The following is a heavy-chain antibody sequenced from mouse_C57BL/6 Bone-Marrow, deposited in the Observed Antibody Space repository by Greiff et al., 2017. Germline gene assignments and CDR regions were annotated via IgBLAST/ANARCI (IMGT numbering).Heavy chain of an antibody. D-gene: IGHD4-1*01. J-gene: IGHJ3*01. Sequence: VKVEESGGGLVKPGGSLKLSCAASGFTFSSYTMSWVRQTPEKRLEWVATISGGGGNTYYPDSVKGRFTISRDNAKNTLYLQMSSLRSEDTALYYCARNWAWFAYWGQGTLVTVSA. CDR2: ISGGGGNT. CDR3: ARNWAWFAY. V-gene: IGHV5-9*01. CDR1: GFTFSSYT.